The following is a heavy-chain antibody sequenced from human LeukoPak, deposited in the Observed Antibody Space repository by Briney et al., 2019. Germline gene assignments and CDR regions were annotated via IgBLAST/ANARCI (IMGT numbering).Heavy chain of an antibody. Sequence: GGSLRLSCAASGFTFSSYWMHWVRQAPGKGLVWVSRIKSDGSSTSYADSVKGRFTIPRDNSKNTLYLQMNSLRAEDTAVYYCAKDSQLRYFDWLRVGAFDIWGQGTMVTVSS. D-gene: IGHD3-9*01. CDR3: AKDSQLRYFDWLRVGAFDI. CDR2: IKSDGSST. CDR1: GFTFSSYW. V-gene: IGHV3-74*01. J-gene: IGHJ3*02.